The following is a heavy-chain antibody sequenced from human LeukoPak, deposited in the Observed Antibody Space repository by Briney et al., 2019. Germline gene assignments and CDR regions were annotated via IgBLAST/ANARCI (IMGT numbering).Heavy chain of an antibody. CDR2: ISWDGGST. CDR1: GFTFDDYT. D-gene: IGHD6-13*01. V-gene: IGHV3-43*01. CDR3: AKGGLGSWSTNLYYFDY. J-gene: IGHJ4*02. Sequence: GGSLTLSCAASGFTFDDYTMHWVRQAPGKGLEWVSLISWDGGSTYYADSVKGRFTISRDNSKNSLYLQMNSLRTEDTALYYCAKGGLGSWSTNLYYFDYWGQGTLVTVSS.